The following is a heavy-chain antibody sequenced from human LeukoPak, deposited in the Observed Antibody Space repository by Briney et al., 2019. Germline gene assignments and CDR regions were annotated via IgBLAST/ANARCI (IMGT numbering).Heavy chain of an antibody. V-gene: IGHV3-21*01. CDR3: ARDRRDDILAGYCEPDAFDI. Sequence: KPGGSLRLSCAASGFTFSSYSMNWVRQAPGKGLEWVSSISSSSSYIYYADSVKGRFTISRDNAKNSLYLQMNSLRAEDTAVYYCARDRRDDILAGYCEPDAFDIWGQGTMVTVSS. CDR2: ISSSSSYI. CDR1: GFTFSSYS. J-gene: IGHJ3*02. D-gene: IGHD3-9*01.